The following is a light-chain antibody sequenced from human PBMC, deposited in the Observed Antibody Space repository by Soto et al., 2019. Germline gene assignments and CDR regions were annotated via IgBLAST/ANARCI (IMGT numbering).Light chain of an antibody. CDR3: SSYTTNNAHV. Sequence: QSALTQPASASASPGQSISISCTGTPNDIGAFDYVSWYQQHPGKAPKLIIHEIFNRPSGVSHRFSGSKSGNSASLTISGLQAEDEADYYCSSYTTNNAHVFGGGTK. V-gene: IGLV2-14*01. J-gene: IGLJ2*01. CDR1: PNDIGAFDY. CDR2: EIF.